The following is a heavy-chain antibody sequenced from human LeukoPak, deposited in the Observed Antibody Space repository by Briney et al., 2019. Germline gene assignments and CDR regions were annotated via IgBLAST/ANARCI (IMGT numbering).Heavy chain of an antibody. Sequence: SGTLSLTCAVSGDSMNGSNWWSWVRQSPGKGLEWIGEIYQGGRTNYKSSLKSRVSISVDKSRNQLSLKLTSVTAADTAVYYCARGDASGYPDYWGQGTLVTVSS. CDR2: IYQGGRT. CDR3: ARGDASGYPDY. CDR1: GDSMNGSNW. V-gene: IGHV4-4*02. J-gene: IGHJ4*02. D-gene: IGHD3-22*01.